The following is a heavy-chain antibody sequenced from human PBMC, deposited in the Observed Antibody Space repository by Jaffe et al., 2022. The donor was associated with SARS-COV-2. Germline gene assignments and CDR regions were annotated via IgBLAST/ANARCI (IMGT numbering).Heavy chain of an antibody. CDR2: ISSSSSYI. CDR3: ARDSGVTTGGMDV. D-gene: IGHD4-4*01. V-gene: IGHV3-21*01. CDR1: GFTFSSYS. Sequence: EVQLVESGGGLVKPGGSLRLSCAASGFTFSSYSMNWVRQAPGKGLEWVSSISSSSSYIYYADSVKGRFTISRDNAKNSLYLQMNSLRAEDTAVYYCARDSGVTTGGMDVWGQGTTVTVSS. J-gene: IGHJ6*02.